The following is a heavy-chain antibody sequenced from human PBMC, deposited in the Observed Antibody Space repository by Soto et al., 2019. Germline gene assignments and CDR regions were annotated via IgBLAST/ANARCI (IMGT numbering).Heavy chain of an antibody. D-gene: IGHD3-22*01. J-gene: IGHJ4*02. CDR3: VKEANPFINTLVVLIFDY. CDR1: GFTFSRHS. Sequence: PEASLRLSFSPSGFTFSRHSMHWVGQTPGKALEYVSAISRDGRSTFYADSVKGRFTISRDNSKNTLYLRMNSLRSDDTAVYYCVKEANPFINTLVVLIFDYWGQGT. V-gene: IGHV3-64D*08. CDR2: ISRDGRST.